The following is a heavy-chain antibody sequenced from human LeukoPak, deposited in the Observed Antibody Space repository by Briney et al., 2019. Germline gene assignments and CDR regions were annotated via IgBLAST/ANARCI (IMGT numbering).Heavy chain of an antibody. J-gene: IGHJ4*02. Sequence: PGGSLRLSCAASGFTFSSYAMSWVRQAPGKGLEWVSGTSGSGGSTYYADSVKGRFTISRDNSKNTLYLQMNSLRAEDTAVYYCAKVLCGGDCYPAGFDYWGQGTLVTVSS. V-gene: IGHV3-23*01. D-gene: IGHD2-21*02. CDR1: GFTFSSYA. CDR3: AKVLCGGDCYPAGFDY. CDR2: TSGSGGST.